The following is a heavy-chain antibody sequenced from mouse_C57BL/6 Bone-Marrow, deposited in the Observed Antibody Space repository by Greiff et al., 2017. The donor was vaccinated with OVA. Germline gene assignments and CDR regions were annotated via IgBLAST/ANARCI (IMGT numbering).Heavy chain of an antibody. V-gene: IGHV1-26*01. Sequence: VQLQQSGPELVKPGASVKISCKASGYTFTDYYMNWVKQSHGKSLEWIGDINPNNGGTSYNQKFKGKATLTVDKSSSTAYMELRSLTSEDSAVYYCARYGYYQFWYFDVWGTGTTVTVSS. CDR3: ARYGYYQFWYFDV. D-gene: IGHD2-3*01. CDR2: INPNNGGT. CDR1: GYTFTDYY. J-gene: IGHJ1*03.